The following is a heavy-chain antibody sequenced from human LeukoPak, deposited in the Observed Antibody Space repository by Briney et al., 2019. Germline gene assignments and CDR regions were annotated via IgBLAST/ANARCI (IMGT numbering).Heavy chain of an antibody. CDR1: GYTFTSYY. CDR3: ARYYYDSSDLKEGYFDY. D-gene: IGHD3-22*01. CDR2: INPSGGST. Sequence: ASVKVSCKASGYTFTSYYMHWVRQAPAQGLEWMGIINPSGGSTSYAKKFQGRVNMTRNMSTSTVYMELSSLRSEETAVYYCARYYYDSSDLKEGYFDYWGQGTLVTVSS. J-gene: IGHJ4*02. V-gene: IGHV1-46*01.